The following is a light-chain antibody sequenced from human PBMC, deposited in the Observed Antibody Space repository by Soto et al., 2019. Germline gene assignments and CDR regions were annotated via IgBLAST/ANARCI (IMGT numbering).Light chain of an antibody. Sequence: EIVLTQSPGTLSLSPGERATLSCRASQSVDSSYLAWYQQKPGQAPRLLIYGASSRATGIPDRFSGSGSGTDFTLTISRLEPEDFALYYCQHYGVSRYTFGQGTKVEIK. CDR3: QHYGVSRYT. V-gene: IGKV3-20*01. CDR1: QSVDSSY. J-gene: IGKJ2*01. CDR2: GAS.